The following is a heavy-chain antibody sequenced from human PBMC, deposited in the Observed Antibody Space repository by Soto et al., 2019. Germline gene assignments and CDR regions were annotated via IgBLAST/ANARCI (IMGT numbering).Heavy chain of an antibody. J-gene: IGHJ4*02. CDR1: GYSFTSYW. V-gene: IGHV5-51*01. D-gene: IGHD3-22*01. CDR3: ARSEASRGYYPNTPIDY. CDR2: IYPGDSDT. Sequence: AGESLKISCKGSGYSFTSYWIGWVRQMPGKGLEWMGIIYPGDSDTRYSPSFQGQVTISADKSISTAYLQWSSLKASDTAMYYCARSEASRGYYPNTPIDYWGQGTLVPVSS.